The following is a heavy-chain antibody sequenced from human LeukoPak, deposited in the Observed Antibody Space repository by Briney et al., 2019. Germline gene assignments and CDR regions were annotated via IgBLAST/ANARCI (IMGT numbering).Heavy chain of an antibody. V-gene: IGHV3-48*03. CDR3: ARRDYYYFLDV. CDR1: GFTFSSYE. CDR2: ISSSGSTI. J-gene: IGHJ6*03. Sequence: GGSLRLSCAASGFTFSSYEMNWVRQVPGKGLEWVSYISSSGSTIYYADSVKGRFTISRDNAKNSLYLQMNSLRAEDTAVYYCARRDYYYFLDVWGKGTTVTISS.